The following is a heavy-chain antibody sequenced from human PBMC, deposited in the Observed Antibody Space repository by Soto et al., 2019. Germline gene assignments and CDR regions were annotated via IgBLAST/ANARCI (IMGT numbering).Heavy chain of an antibody. CDR1: GGSISSYY. D-gene: IGHD6-13*01. J-gene: IGHJ6*02. Sequence: PSETLSLTCTVSGGSISSYYWSWIRQPPGKGLEWIGYIYYSGSTNYNPSLKSRVTISVDTSKNQFSLKLSSVTAADTAVYYCARDRQGYSSSWYREDYYYGMDVWGQGTTVT. V-gene: IGHV4-59*01. CDR2: IYYSGST. CDR3: ARDRQGYSSSWYREDYYYGMDV.